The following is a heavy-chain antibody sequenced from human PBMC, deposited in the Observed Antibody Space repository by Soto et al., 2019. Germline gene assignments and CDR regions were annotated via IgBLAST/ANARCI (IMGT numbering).Heavy chain of an antibody. CDR1: GFTFSSYA. CDR3: AKDPNDYDSSAYYVDY. CDR2: ISGSGGST. V-gene: IGHV3-23*01. Sequence: PGGSLRLSCAASGFTFSSYAMSWVRQAPGKGLEWVSAISGSGGSTYYADSVKGRFTVSRDNSKNTLYLQMNSLRAEDTAVYFCAKDPNDYDSSAYYVDYWGRGTLVTVSS. D-gene: IGHD3-22*01. J-gene: IGHJ4*02.